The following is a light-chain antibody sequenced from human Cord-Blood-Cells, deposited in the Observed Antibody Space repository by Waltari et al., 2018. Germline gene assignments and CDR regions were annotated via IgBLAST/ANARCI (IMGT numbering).Light chain of an antibody. J-gene: IGLJ1*01. V-gene: IGLV2-14*01. Sequence: QSALTQPASVSGSPGQSITISCTGTSSDVGGYNYVSWYPQHPGKAPKLMIYEVSNRHSGVSNRFSGSKSGNTASLTISGLQAEDEADYYCSSYTSSSTLVFGTGTKVTVL. CDR2: EVS. CDR3: SSYTSSSTLV. CDR1: SSDVGGYNY.